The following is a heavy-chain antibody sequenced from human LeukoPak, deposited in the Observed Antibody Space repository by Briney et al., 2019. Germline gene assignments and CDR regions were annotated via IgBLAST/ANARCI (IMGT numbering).Heavy chain of an antibody. CDR1: GGSFSGYY. J-gene: IGHJ6*03. D-gene: IGHD3-3*01. Sequence: SETLSLTCAVYGGSFSGYYWSWIRQPPGKGLEWIGEINHSGSTNYNPSLKSRVTISVDTSKNQFSLKLSSVTAADTAVYYCARGGRFLEWFRPRDYYYMGVWGKGTTVTASS. V-gene: IGHV4-34*01. CDR3: ARGGRFLEWFRPRDYYYMGV. CDR2: INHSGST.